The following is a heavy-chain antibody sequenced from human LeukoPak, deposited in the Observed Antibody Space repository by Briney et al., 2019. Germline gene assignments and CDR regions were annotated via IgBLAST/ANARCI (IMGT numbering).Heavy chain of an antibody. CDR1: GYTFTSYY. CDR3: ARDPPYCSSTSCYPHNYFDY. V-gene: IGHV1-46*01. Sequence: ASVKVSCKASGYTFTSYYMHWVRQAPGQGLEWMGIINPSGGSTSYAQKFRGRVTMTRDTSTSTVYMELSSLRSEDTAVYYCARDPPYCSSTSCYPHNYFDYWGQGTLVTVSS. J-gene: IGHJ4*02. CDR2: INPSGGST. D-gene: IGHD2-2*01.